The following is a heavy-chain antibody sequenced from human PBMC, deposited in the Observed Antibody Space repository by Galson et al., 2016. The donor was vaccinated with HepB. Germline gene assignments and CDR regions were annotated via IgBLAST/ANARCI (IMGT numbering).Heavy chain of an antibody. CDR3: ARDPEYGAFDY. CDR2: INQDGSQK. D-gene: IGHD2-2*01. Sequence: SLRLSCADSGFTFSSSWMTWVRQSPGKGLEWVANINQDGSQKKFVDAVKGRFTISRDNAENSLYLQMNSLRAEDTAVYYCARDPEYGAFDYWGQGTLVTVSS. J-gene: IGHJ4*02. CDR1: GFTFSSSW. V-gene: IGHV3-7*03.